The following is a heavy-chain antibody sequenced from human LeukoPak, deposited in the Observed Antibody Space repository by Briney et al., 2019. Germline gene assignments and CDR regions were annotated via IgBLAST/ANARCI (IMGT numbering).Heavy chain of an antibody. CDR2: ISGSGGST. CDR1: GFTFSNYA. V-gene: IGHV3-23*01. D-gene: IGHD6-13*01. CDR3: TKDKIAAAGTSYYYYGMDV. Sequence: GGSLRLSCAASGFTFSNYAMSWVRQAPGKGLEWVSAISGSGGSTYYADSVKGRSTISRDNSKNTLYLQMNSLRAEDTAVYYCTKDKIAAAGTSYYYYGMDVWGQGTTVTVSS. J-gene: IGHJ6*02.